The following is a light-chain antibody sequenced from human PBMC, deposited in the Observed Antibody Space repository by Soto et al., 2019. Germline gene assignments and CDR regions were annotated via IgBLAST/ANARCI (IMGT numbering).Light chain of an antibody. CDR1: QSVSKNY. V-gene: IGKV3-20*01. Sequence: EIVLTQSPGTLSLSPGERATLSCRASQSVSKNYLAWYQQKPGQAPRLLVYGASSRAAGIADRFSGSGSGTDFTLTISRLEPEDFAVYYCQQYGASPCTFGLGTKLDI. CDR2: GAS. J-gene: IGKJ2*02. CDR3: QQYGASPCT.